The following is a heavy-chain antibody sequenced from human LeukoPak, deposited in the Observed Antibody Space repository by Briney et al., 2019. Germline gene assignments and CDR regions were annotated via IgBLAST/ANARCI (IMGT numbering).Heavy chain of an antibody. V-gene: IGHV3-7*05. CDR1: GFTFSSYW. J-gene: IGHJ3*02. D-gene: IGHD3-22*01. Sequence: PGGSLRLSCAASGFTFSSYWMSWVRQAPGKRREWVANIKQDGSEKYYVHSVKGRFPISRDNAKNSLYLQMNSLRAEDTAVYYCARHTMIVVVITLDAFDIWGQGTMVTVSS. CDR2: IKQDGSEK. CDR3: ARHTMIVVVITLDAFDI.